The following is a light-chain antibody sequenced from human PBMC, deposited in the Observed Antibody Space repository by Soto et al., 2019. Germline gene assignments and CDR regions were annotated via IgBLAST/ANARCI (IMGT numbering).Light chain of an antibody. V-gene: IGKV3-11*01. CDR2: DAS. J-gene: IGKJ2*01. Sequence: EIVLTQSPATLSLSPGERATLSCRASQSVSSYLACYQQKPGQAPRLLIYDASNRATGIPARFSGSGSGTDFTLSISSLESDDLAVYHCQQRSNWPPYTFGQGTKLEIK. CDR3: QQRSNWPPYT. CDR1: QSVSSY.